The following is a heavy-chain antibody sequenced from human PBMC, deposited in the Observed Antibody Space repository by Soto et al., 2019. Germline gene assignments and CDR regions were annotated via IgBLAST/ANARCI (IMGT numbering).Heavy chain of an antibody. Sequence: QVQLVQSGAEMKKPGASVKVSCVTSGYNFPSYGITWVRQAPGQGLEWMGWISAYNGDTNFAQKLQGRVTMTTNTSTRTAYMEVRSLRSDDTAMYYCARGDDYGDYWGQGTLVTVSS. CDR3: ARGDDYGDY. CDR2: ISAYNGDT. V-gene: IGHV1-18*01. CDR1: GYNFPSYG. J-gene: IGHJ4*02.